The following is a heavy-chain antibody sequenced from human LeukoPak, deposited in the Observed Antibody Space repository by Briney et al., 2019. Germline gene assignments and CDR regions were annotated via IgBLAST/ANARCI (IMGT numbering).Heavy chain of an antibody. CDR2: IYTSGST. CDR3: ARVYMVATSWVSSYYFDY. CDR1: GGSISSYY. V-gene: IGHV4-4*07. D-gene: IGHD5-12*01. J-gene: IGHJ4*02. Sequence: SETLSLTCTVSGGSISSYYWSWIRQPAGKGLEWIGRIYTSGSTNYNPSLKSRVTMSVDTSKNQFSLKLSSVTAADTAVYYCARVYMVATSWVSSYYFDYWGRGTLVTVSS.